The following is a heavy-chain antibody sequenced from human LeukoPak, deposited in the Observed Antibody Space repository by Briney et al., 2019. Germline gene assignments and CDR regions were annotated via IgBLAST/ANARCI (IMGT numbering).Heavy chain of an antibody. Sequence: SQTLSLTFALSGDSVSSNSAAWIWLRQSPSRGLEWLGRTYYRSTWYNDYPVSVKSRITINPDTSKNQFSLQLNSVTPEDTAIYYCARAYNYGFDYWGQGTLVTVSS. CDR2: TYYRSTWYN. CDR1: GDSVSSNSAA. CDR3: ARAYNYGFDY. D-gene: IGHD5-18*01. V-gene: IGHV6-1*01. J-gene: IGHJ4*02.